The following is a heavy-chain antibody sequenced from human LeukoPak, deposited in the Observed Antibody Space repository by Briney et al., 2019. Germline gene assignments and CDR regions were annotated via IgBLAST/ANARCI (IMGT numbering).Heavy chain of an antibody. CDR3: ASGAVAPPDAFDI. CDR2: INPSGGST. Sequence: SVKVSCKASGYTFTSYYMHWVRQAPGQGLEWMGIINPSGGSTSYAQKFQGRVTMTRGTSTSTVYMELSSLRSEDTAVYYCASGAVAPPDAFDIWGQGTMVTVSS. V-gene: IGHV1-46*01. J-gene: IGHJ3*02. D-gene: IGHD6-19*01. CDR1: GYTFTSYY.